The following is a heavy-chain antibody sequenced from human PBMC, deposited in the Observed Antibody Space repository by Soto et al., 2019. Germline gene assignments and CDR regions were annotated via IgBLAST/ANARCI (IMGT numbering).Heavy chain of an antibody. Sequence: EVQLVESGGGLVQPGGSLRLSCAASGFTFSSYWMHWVRQAPGKGLVWVSRINSDGSSTSYADSVKGRFTISRDNAKNTLYLQMNNLRAEDTAVYYCARTPRSSGWYYFDYWGQGTLVTVSS. CDR3: ARTPRSSGWYYFDY. V-gene: IGHV3-74*01. J-gene: IGHJ4*02. CDR1: GFTFSSYW. CDR2: INSDGSST. D-gene: IGHD6-19*01.